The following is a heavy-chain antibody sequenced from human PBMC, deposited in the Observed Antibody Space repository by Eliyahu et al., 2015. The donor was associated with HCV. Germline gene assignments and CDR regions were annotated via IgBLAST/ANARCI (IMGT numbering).Heavy chain of an antibody. D-gene: IGHD3-22*01. J-gene: IGHJ4*02. V-gene: IGHV1-69*01. CDR1: GGTFSSYS. CDR2: IIPIFGTP. CDR3: ARGPESQSAYYYNY. Sequence: QVQLVQSGAEVKKPGSSVKVSCKASGGTFSSYSIDWVRQAPGQGLEWMGGIIPIFGTPNYAQKFQGRVTITAHESTSTAYMELSSLRFEDTAVYFCARGPESQSAYYYNYWGQGTLVTVSS.